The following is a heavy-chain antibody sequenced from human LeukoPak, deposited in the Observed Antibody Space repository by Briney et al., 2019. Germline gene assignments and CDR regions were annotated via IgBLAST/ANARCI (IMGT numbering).Heavy chain of an antibody. V-gene: IGHV4-34*01. D-gene: IGHD2-2*01. CDR1: GGSFSGYY. CDR2: INHSGST. J-gene: IGHJ5*02. CDR3: ARVGADIVVVPAAHWFDP. Sequence: SEPLSLTCAVYGGSFSGYYWSWIRQPPGKGLEWIGEINHSGSTNYNPSLRSRVTISVDTSKNQFSLKLSSVTAADTAVYYCARVGADIVVVPAAHWFDPWGQGTLVTVSS.